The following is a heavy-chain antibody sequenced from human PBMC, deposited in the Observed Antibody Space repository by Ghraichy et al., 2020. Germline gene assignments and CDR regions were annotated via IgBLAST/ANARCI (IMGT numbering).Heavy chain of an antibody. CDR1: GFTFSSYA. V-gene: IGHV3-23*01. CDR3: AKDERAIAVAGTLHLRNDY. Sequence: GGSLRLSCAASGFTFSSYAMSWVRQAPGKGLEWVSAISGSGGSTYYADSVKGRFTISRDNSKNTLYLQMNSLRAEDTAVYYCAKDERAIAVAGTLHLRNDYWGQGTLVTVSS. D-gene: IGHD6-19*01. CDR2: ISGSGGST. J-gene: IGHJ4*02.